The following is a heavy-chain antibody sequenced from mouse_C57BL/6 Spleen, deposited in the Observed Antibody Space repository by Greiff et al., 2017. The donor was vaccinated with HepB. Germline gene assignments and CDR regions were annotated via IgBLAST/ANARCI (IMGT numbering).Heavy chain of an antibody. V-gene: IGHV5-16*01. CDR1: GFTFSDYY. J-gene: IGHJ1*03. Sequence: EVQWVESEGGLVQPGSSMKLSCTASGFTFSDYYMAWVRQVPEKGLEWVANINYDGSSTYYLDSLKSRFIISRDNAKNILYLQMSSLKSEDTATYYCARDGYYRYFDVWGTGTTVTVSS. CDR3: ARDGYYRYFDV. CDR2: INYDGSST. D-gene: IGHD2-2*01.